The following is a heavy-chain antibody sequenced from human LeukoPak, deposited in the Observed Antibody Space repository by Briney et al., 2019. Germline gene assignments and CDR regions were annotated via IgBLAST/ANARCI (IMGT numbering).Heavy chain of an antibody. V-gene: IGHV3-30*02. J-gene: IGHJ5*01. CDR2: LRFDATSY. D-gene: IGHD3-22*01. CDR3: AQIDTFAYDPSGRHWLDS. CDR1: GFTFSAFG. Sequence: GGSLRLSCAASGFTFSAFGMHGGGQAPGKGLEGGSFLRFDATSYYYADSVKGRFTISRDNSKNTLYLQMTSLRAEDPAVYFCAQIDTFAYDPSGRHWLDSWGQGTLVTVSS.